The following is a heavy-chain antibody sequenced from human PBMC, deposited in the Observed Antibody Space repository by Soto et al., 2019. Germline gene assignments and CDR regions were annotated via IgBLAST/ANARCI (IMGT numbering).Heavy chain of an antibody. CDR2: IFHNGRT. V-gene: IGHV4-4*02. Sequence: QGQLQESGPRLVKPSGTLSLTCVVSGGSHSVNNWWSWFRQSPGRGLEWIGEIFHNGRTSSNPSLRGQVTMSVDKSNNQFSLRLTSVTAADTAVYYCAKGNEALDVWGQGTTVIVS. CDR3: AKGNEALDV. J-gene: IGHJ6*02. CDR1: GGSHSVNNW. D-gene: IGHD1-1*01.